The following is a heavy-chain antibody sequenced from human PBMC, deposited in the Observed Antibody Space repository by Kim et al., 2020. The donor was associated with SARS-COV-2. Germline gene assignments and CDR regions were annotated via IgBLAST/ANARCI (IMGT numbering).Heavy chain of an antibody. V-gene: IGHV3-15*01. CDR2: IKSKSDGGIR. J-gene: IGHJ5*02. CDR3: TTEGLLGFCSSITCYEP. Sequence: GGSLRLYCTVSGFTFSNAWMSWVRQAPGKGLEWVGRIKSKSDGGIRHYAAPVKGRFTISRDDSKNTLYLQMNSLKTEDTAVYYCTTEGLLGFCSSITCYEPWGQGTLVTVSS. D-gene: IGHD2-2*01. CDR1: GFTFSNAW.